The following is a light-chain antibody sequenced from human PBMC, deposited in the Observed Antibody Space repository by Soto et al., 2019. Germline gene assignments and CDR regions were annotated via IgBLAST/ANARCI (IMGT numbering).Light chain of an antibody. CDR2: EGS. J-gene: IGLJ1*01. Sequence: QSVLTQPASVSGSPGQSITISCTGTSSDVGSYNLVSWYQQHPGKAPKLMIYEGSKRHSGVSNRFSGSKSGNTASLTISGLQADDEADYYCCSYAGSSTFVFGTGTKVTVL. CDR1: SSDVGSYNL. V-gene: IGLV2-23*01. CDR3: CSYAGSSTFV.